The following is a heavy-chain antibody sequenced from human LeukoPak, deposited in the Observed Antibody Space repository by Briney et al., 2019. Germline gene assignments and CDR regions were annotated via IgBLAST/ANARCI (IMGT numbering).Heavy chain of an antibody. CDR3: AKVIVGATGYFDY. CDR1: GFTFSSYS. J-gene: IGHJ4*02. Sequence: GGSLRLSCAASGFTFSSYSMNWVRQAPGKGLEWVSYISSSTSTKYYADSVKGRFTISRDNAKNSLNLQMNSLRAEDTAVYYCAKVIVGATGYFDYWGQGTLVTVSS. CDR2: ISSSTSTK. V-gene: IGHV3-48*01. D-gene: IGHD1-26*01.